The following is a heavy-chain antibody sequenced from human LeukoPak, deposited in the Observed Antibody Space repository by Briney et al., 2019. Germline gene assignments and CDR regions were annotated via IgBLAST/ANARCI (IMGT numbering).Heavy chain of an antibody. J-gene: IGHJ6*03. CDR3: ARDSYSSSWYGVRYYYYYYMDV. D-gene: IGHD6-13*01. CDR2: IIPIFGTA. Sequence: GASVKVSCKASGGTFSSYAISWVRQAPGQGLEWMGGIIPIFGTANYAQKFQGRVTITTDESTSTAYMELSSLRSEDTAVYYCARDSYSSSWYGVRYYYYYYMDVWGKGATVTVSS. CDR1: GGTFSSYA. V-gene: IGHV1-69*05.